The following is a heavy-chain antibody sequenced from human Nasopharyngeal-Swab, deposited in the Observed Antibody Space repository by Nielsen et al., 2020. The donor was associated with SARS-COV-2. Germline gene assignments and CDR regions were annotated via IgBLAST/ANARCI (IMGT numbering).Heavy chain of an antibody. CDR1: GFTVSSNY. V-gene: IGHV3-30*18. D-gene: IGHD3-10*01. Sequence: GESLKISCAASGFTVSSNYMHWVRQAPGKGLEWVAVISYDGSNKYYADSVKGRFTISRDNSKNTLYLQMNSLRAEDTAVYYCAKEPTIGEYFDYWGQGTLVTVSS. J-gene: IGHJ4*02. CDR3: AKEPTIGEYFDY. CDR2: ISYDGSNK.